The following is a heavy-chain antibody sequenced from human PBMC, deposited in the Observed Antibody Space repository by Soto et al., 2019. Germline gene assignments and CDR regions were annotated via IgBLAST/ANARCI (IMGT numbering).Heavy chain of an antibody. CDR1: GFIFRDFY. CDR3: ARDRGGGSIFGGHYGMDV. V-gene: IGHV3-11*06. Sequence: QVQLLESGGGLVKPGGSLRLSCAASGFIFRDFYMSWIRQVPGKGREWLSKISSSSSSTDYADSVKGRFTISRDNAKNSLYLQMSSLRAEDTAVYYCARDRGGGSIFGGHYGMDVWGQGTTVTVSS. CDR2: ISSSSSST. D-gene: IGHD3-3*01. J-gene: IGHJ6*02.